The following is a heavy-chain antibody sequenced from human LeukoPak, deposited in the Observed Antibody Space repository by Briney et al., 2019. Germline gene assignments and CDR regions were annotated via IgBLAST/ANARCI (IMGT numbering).Heavy chain of an antibody. V-gene: IGHV1-69*04. CDR3: ASSAPVEMATRD. Sequence: SVKVSCKASGGTFSSYDISWVRQAPGQGLEWMGRIIPILGIANYAQRFQGRVTITADKSTSTAYMELSSLRSEDTAVYYCASSAPVEMATRDWGQGALVTVSS. CDR2: IIPILGIA. J-gene: IGHJ4*02. CDR1: GGTFSSYD. D-gene: IGHD5-24*01.